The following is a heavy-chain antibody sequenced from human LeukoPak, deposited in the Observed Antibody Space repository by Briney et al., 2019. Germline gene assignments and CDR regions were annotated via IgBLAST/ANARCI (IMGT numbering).Heavy chain of an antibody. CDR3: ARVVYDFWSGYYIDY. D-gene: IGHD3-3*01. CDR2: ISAYNGNT. J-gene: IGHJ4*02. V-gene: IGHV1-18*01. Sequence: ASVKVSCXASGYTFTSYGISWVRQAPGQGLEWMGWISAYNGNTNYAQKLQGRVTMTTDTSTSTAYMELRSLRSDDTAVYYCARVVYDFWSGYYIDYWGQGTLVTVSS. CDR1: GYTFTSYG.